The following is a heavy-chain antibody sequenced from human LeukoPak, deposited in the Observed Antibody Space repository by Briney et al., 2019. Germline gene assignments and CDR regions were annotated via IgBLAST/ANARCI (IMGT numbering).Heavy chain of an antibody. CDR3: ARDRRSKGDSYGHYYFDY. Sequence: SETLSLTCTVSGGSISSSSYYWGWIRQPPGTGLEWIGSIYYSGSTYYNPSLKSRVTISVDTSKNQFSLKLSSVTAADTAVYYCARDRRSKGDSYGHYYFDYWGQGTLVTVSS. J-gene: IGHJ4*02. D-gene: IGHD5-18*01. CDR2: IYYSGST. CDR1: GGSISSSSYY. V-gene: IGHV4-39*07.